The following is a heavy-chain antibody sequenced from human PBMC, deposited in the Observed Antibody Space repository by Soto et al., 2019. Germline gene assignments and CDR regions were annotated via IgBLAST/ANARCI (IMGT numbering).Heavy chain of an antibody. CDR1: GFTFSSYG. V-gene: IGHV3-33*01. J-gene: IGHJ3*02. D-gene: IGHD3-22*01. CDR3: ARVGGGGIVVVPRDAFYI. Sequence: GGSLRLSCAASGFTFSSYGMHWVRQAPGKGLEWVAVIWYDGSNKYYADSVKGRFTISRDNSKNTLYLQMNSLRAEDTAVYYCARVGGGGIVVVPRDAFYIWGKGPMAIASS. CDR2: IWYDGSNK.